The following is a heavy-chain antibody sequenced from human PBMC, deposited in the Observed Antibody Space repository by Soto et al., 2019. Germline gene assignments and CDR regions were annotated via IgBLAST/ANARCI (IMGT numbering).Heavy chain of an antibody. CDR1: GFTFSSYG. CDR2: ISYDGSNK. CDR3: AKDSNLEWLLSYFDY. J-gene: IGHJ4*02. Sequence: GGSLRLSCAASGFTFSSYGMHWVRQAPGKGLEWVAVISYDGSNKYYADSVKGRFTISRDNSKNTLYLQMNSLRAEDTAVYYCAKDSNLEWLLSYFDYWGQGTLVTVSS. V-gene: IGHV3-30*18. D-gene: IGHD3-3*01.